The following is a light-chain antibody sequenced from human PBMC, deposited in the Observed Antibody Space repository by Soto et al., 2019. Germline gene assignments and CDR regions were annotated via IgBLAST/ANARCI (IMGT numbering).Light chain of an antibody. CDR1: SSDVGGYNY. Sequence: QSFLTQPAAVSVSPGLSITIACSGTSSDVGGYNYVSWYQQHPGKAPKLMIYEVSNRPSGVSNRFSGSKSGNTASLTISGLQAEDEADYYCSSYTSSSTYVGGTGTKVTVL. V-gene: IGLV2-14*01. J-gene: IGLJ1*01. CDR2: EVS. CDR3: SSYTSSSTYV.